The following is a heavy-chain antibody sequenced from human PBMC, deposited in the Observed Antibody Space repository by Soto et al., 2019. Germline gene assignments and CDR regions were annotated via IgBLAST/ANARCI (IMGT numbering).Heavy chain of an antibody. J-gene: IGHJ4*02. CDR1: GYTFTSFP. CDR2: INTANGDT. CDR3: TRWSSSASDF. V-gene: IGHV1-3*04. D-gene: IGHD6-6*01. Sequence: EASVKVSCKTSGYTFTSFPIHWVRQAPGQRLEWVGWINTANGDTKYSEKFQGRVTVTRDTSASTVYMELSSLKSEDTAMFYCTRWSSSASDFWGQGTLVTVSS.